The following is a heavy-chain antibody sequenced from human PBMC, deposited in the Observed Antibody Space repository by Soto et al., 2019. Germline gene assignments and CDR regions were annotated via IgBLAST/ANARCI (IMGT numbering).Heavy chain of an antibody. CDR3: ARGRRFEYYGSGSYYKVYGMDV. CDR1: GGSISSGGYY. D-gene: IGHD3-10*01. CDR2: INHSGST. V-gene: IGHV4-34*01. J-gene: IGHJ6*02. Sequence: PSETLSLTCAVSGGSISSGGYYWSWIRQPPGKGLEWIGEINHSGSTNYNPSLKSRVTISVDTSKNQFSLKLSSVTAADTAVYYCARGRRFEYYGSGSYYKVYGMDVWGQGTTVTV.